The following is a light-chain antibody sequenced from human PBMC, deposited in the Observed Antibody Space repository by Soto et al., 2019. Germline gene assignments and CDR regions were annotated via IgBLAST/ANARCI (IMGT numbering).Light chain of an antibody. CDR1: QSVSGN. Sequence: EIVMTQSPATLSVSPGERATLSCRASQSVSGNLAWYQQKPGQAPRLLIFGASTRATGIPARFSASGSGTEFTFTISSLLSEDFAVYYCQQYNKWPLTFGQGTRLEIK. V-gene: IGKV3-15*01. CDR3: QQYNKWPLT. J-gene: IGKJ5*01. CDR2: GAS.